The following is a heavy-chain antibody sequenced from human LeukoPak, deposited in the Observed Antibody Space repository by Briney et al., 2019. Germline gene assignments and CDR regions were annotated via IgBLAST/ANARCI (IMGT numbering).Heavy chain of an antibody. D-gene: IGHD5-18*01. V-gene: IGHV3-30*18. CDR2: ISYDGSNK. Sequence: QPGRSLRLSCAASGXTFSSYGMHWVRQAPGKGLEWVAVISYDGSNKYYADYVKGRFTISRGNSKNTLYLQMNSLRAEDTAVYYCANEDVDTSLDYWGQGTLVTVSS. CDR1: GXTFSSYG. J-gene: IGHJ4*02. CDR3: ANEDVDTSLDY.